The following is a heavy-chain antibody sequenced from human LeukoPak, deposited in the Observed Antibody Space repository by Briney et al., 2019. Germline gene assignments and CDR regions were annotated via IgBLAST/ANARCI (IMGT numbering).Heavy chain of an antibody. J-gene: IGHJ4*01. CDR2: IFYSGLT. D-gene: IGHD4-11*01. CDR1: GASMSGNSYY. V-gene: IGHV4-39*01. CDR3: ATHHQGDYIFEGFDY. Sequence: SETLSLTCSVSGASMSGNSYYWAWIRQSPGKGLEWIGSIFYSGLTYYKPSLESQVTLSVDLSKNQFSLKLSSVTAADTAVYFCATHHQGDYIFEGFDYWGHGTLVTVSA.